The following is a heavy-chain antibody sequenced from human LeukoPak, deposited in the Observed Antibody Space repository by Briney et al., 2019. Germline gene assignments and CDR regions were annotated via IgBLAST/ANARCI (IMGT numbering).Heavy chain of an antibody. Sequence: GGSLRLSCAVSGFTFSSYWMSWVRQAPGKGLEWVANIKEDGSEKYYVDSVKGRFTISRDSAKNSLYLQMSSLRAEDTAVYYCASFVIDIWGQGIMVTVSS. CDR3: ASFVIDI. V-gene: IGHV3-7*01. CDR1: GFTFSSYW. CDR2: IKEDGSEK. J-gene: IGHJ3*02.